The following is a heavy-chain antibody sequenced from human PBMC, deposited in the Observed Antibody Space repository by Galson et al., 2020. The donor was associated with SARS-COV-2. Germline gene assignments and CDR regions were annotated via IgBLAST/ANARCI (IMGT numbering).Heavy chain of an antibody. Sequence: SLNTSCAASGFTFSSYAMHWVRQAPGKGLEWVAVISYDGSNKYYADSGKGRFTISRDNSKNTLYLQMNSLRAEDTAVYYCARELSYYGMDVWGQGTTVTVSS. CDR1: GFTFSSYA. CDR2: ISYDGSNK. J-gene: IGHJ6*02. D-gene: IGHD2-8*01. V-gene: IGHV3-30*04. CDR3: ARELSYYGMDV.